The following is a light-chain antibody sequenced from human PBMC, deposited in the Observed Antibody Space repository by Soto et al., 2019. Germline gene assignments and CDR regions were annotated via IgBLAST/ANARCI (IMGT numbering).Light chain of an antibody. CDR2: STN. CDR3: VLYMGSGIR. CDR1: SGSVSTSYY. V-gene: IGLV8-61*01. Sequence: QTVVTQEPSFSVSHGGTVTLTCGLSSGSVSTSYYPSWYQQTPGQAPRTLIYSTNTRSSGVPDRFSGSILGNKAALTITGAQADDESDYYCVLYMGSGIRFGGGTKLTVL. J-gene: IGLJ2*01.